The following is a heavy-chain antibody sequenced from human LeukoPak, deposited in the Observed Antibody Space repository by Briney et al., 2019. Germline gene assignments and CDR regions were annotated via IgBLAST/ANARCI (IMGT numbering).Heavy chain of an antibody. CDR3: AREETTARIFDY. Sequence: SETLPLTCAVSGGSISSGGYSWNWIRQPPGKGLEWIGYIYHSGSTYYNPSLKSRVTISVDRSKNQFSLKLSSVTAAGTAVYYCAREETTARIFDYWGQGTLVTVSS. CDR2: IYHSGST. CDR1: GGSISSGGYS. J-gene: IGHJ4*02. D-gene: IGHD4-17*01. V-gene: IGHV4-30-2*01.